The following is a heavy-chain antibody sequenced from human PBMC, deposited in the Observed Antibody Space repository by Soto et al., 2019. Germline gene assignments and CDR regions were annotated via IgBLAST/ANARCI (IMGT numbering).Heavy chain of an antibody. V-gene: IGHV3-30*18. CDR3: AKDRRGSSSWYGTCDY. CDR2: ISYDGSNK. Sequence: QVQLVESGGGVVQPGRSLRLSCAASGFTFSSYGMHWVRQAPGKGLEWVAVISYDGSNKYYADSVKGGFTISRDNSKNTLYLQMNSLRAEDRAVYYCAKDRRGSSSWYGTCDYLGQGTLVTVSS. J-gene: IGHJ4*02. D-gene: IGHD6-13*01. CDR1: GFTFSSYG.